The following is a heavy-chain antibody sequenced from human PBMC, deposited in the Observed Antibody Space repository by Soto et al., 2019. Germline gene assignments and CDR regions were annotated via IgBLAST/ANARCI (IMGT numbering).Heavy chain of an antibody. CDR1: GFTFSNYG. J-gene: IGHJ4*02. Sequence: PLGGALRLSCSSSGFTFSNYGMLWVRQAPGKGLQYVSGISSSGDNTYYADSVKGRFTISRDDSENTVYLQMSSLRPEDTAVYYCVKELPKFYRHGYNWGQGILVTVSS. CDR3: VKELPKFYRHGYN. D-gene: IGHD5-18*01. CDR2: ISSSGDNT. V-gene: IGHV3-64D*06.